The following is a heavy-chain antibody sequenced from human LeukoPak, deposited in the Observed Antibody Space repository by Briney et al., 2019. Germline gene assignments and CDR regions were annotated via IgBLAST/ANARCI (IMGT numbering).Heavy chain of an antibody. CDR3: AREELDSGSYWAY. CDR2: IYYSGST. CDR1: GGSISSYY. V-gene: IGHV4-59*12. J-gene: IGHJ4*02. Sequence: SETLSLTCTVSGGSISSYYWSWIRQPPGKGLEWIGYIYYSGSTNYNPSLKSRVTISVDRSKNQFSLKLSSVTAADTAVYYCAREELDSGSYWAYWGQGTLVTVSS. D-gene: IGHD1-26*01.